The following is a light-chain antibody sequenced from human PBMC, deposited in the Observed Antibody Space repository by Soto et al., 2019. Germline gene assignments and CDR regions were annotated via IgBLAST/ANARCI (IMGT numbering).Light chain of an antibody. J-gene: IGKJ1*01. Sequence: IVLTQSPGTLSFSPGEGATLSCRASQSISSNFLAWYQQKRGQAPRLLIHGASNRATGIPDRFSGSGSGTDFTLTITRLEPEDFAVYYCQQYGGSPRTFGQGIKVDTK. CDR3: QQYGGSPRT. V-gene: IGKV3-20*01. CDR2: GAS. CDR1: QSISSNF.